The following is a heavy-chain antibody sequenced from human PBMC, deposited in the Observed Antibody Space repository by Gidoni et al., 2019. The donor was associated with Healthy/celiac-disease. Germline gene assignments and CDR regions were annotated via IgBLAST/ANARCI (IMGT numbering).Heavy chain of an antibody. CDR3: ARADYGGNSEAFDI. CDR1: GGSISSGGYS. CDR2: IYHSGST. V-gene: IGHV4-30-2*01. Sequence: QLQLQESGSGLVKPSQTLSLTCTVSGGSISSGGYSGSWIRQPPGKGLEWIGYIYHSGSTYYNPSLKSRVTISVDRSKNQFSLKLSSVTAADTAVYYCARADYGGNSEAFDIWGQGTMVTVSS. J-gene: IGHJ3*02. D-gene: IGHD4-17*01.